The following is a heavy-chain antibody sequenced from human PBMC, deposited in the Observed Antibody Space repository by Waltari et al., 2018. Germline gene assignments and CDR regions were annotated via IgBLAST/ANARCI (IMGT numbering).Heavy chain of an antibody. CDR1: GGSISSYY. CDR3: AREGVGGGDCPTPDLCYYYMDV. V-gene: IGHV4-59*01. D-gene: IGHD2-21*01. Sequence: QVQLQESGPGLVKPSETLSLTCTVSGGSISSYYWSWIRQPPGKGLEWIGYIYYSGSTNYNPSLKSRVTISVDTSKNQFSLKLSSVTAADTAVYYCAREGVGGGDCPTPDLCYYYMDVWGKGTTVTVSS. CDR2: IYYSGST. J-gene: IGHJ6*03.